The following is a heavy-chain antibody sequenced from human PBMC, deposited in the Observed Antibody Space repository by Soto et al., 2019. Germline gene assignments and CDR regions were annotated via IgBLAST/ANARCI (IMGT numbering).Heavy chain of an antibody. J-gene: IGHJ4*02. CDR3: TTDPRTVTAPFLDY. CDR1: GFSFSKAW. CDR2: IKSKTAGGTT. D-gene: IGHD2-15*01. V-gene: IGHV3-15*01. Sequence: EVQLVESGGGLVKPGGSLRLSCAASGFSFSKAWMSWVRQAPGKGLEWVGRIKSKTAGGTTDYAAPVKGRFTISRDDSKNTLYLQMNSLKTEDTAVYYCTTDPRTVTAPFLDYWGQGTLVTVSS.